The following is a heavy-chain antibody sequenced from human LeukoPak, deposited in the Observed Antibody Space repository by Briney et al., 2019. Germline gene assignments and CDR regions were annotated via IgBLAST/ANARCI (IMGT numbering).Heavy chain of an antibody. CDR3: AKALNYDFWSGRSH. V-gene: IGHV3-11*01. CDR1: GFTFSDYY. CDR2: ISSSGSTI. Sequence: GGSLRLSCAASGFTFSDYYMSWIRQAPGKGLEWVSYISSSGSTIYYADSVKGRFTISRDNAKNSLYLQMNSLRAEDTAVYYCAKALNYDFWSGRSHWGQGTLVTVSS. D-gene: IGHD3-3*01. J-gene: IGHJ4*02.